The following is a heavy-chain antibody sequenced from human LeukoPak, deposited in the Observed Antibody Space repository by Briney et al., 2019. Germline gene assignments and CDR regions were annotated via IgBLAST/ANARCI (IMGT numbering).Heavy chain of an antibody. CDR3: ARERGSPTWFDY. V-gene: IGHV6-1*01. J-gene: IGHJ5*01. CDR2: TYYRSKWYN. D-gene: IGHD1-26*01. Sequence: SQTLSLTCAISGDSVSSNTATWTWIRQSPSRGLEWLGRTYYRSKWYNDYAVSVKSRITINPDTSKNQFSLQLNSVTPEDTAVYYCARERGSPTWFDYWCQGTLVTVSS. CDR1: GDSVSSNTAT.